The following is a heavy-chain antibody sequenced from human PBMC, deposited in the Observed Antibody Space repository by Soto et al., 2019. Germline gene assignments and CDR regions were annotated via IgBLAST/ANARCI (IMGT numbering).Heavy chain of an antibody. Sequence: GGSLRLSCTASGFPFSSYAMSWVRQAPGKGLEWVSAISGSGGSTYYADSVKGRFTISRDNSKNTLYLQMNSLRAEDTAVYYCAKGGYYGPLGYWGQGTLVTVSS. CDR3: AKGGYYGPLGY. J-gene: IGHJ4*02. CDR2: ISGSGGST. D-gene: IGHD3-10*01. V-gene: IGHV3-23*01. CDR1: GFPFSSYA.